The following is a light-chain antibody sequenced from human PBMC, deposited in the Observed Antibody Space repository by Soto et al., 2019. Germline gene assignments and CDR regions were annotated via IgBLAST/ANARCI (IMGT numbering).Light chain of an antibody. V-gene: IGLV3-21*02. CDR1: NIEDKR. CDR3: QVWDSTTDHHVV. Sequence: SYELTQPPSVSVAPGQTARITCGGNNIEDKRVNWYQQKPGQAPVLVVYDDSDRPSGIPERFSGSNSGNTATLTISRVEAGDEADYYCQVWDSTTDHHVVFGGVTQLTVL. CDR2: DDS. J-gene: IGLJ2*01.